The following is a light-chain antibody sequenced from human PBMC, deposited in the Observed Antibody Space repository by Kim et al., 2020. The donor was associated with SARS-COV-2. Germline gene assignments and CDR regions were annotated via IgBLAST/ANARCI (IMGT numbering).Light chain of an antibody. V-gene: IGKV3-20*01. CDR2: GAS. CDR3: QQYGSSPT. J-gene: IGKJ1*01. CDR1: QSVSSSY. Sequence: EIVLTRSPGTLSLSPGERATLSCRASQSVSSSYLAWYQQKPGQAPRLLIYGASSRATGIPDRFSGSGSGTDFTLTISRLEPEDFAVYYCQQYGSSPTFGQGTKVDIK.